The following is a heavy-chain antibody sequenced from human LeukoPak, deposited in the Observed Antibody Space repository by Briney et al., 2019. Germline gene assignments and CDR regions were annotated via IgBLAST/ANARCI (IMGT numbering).Heavy chain of an antibody. CDR2: IWHDGSKT. CDR1: GFTFSTYG. V-gene: IGHV3-33*01. Sequence: PGGSLRLSCAASGFTFSTYGMHWVRQAPGKGLDWEAVIWHDGSKTYYADSVKGRFTISRDNSKNTLYLQMNSLRAEDTAVFYCVRGSPNSGSQYGYWGQGTLVTVSS. J-gene: IGHJ4*02. D-gene: IGHD1-26*01. CDR3: VRGSPNSGSQYGY.